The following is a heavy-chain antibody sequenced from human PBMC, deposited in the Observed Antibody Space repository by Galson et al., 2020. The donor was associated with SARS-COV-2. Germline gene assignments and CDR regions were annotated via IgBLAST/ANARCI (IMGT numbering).Heavy chain of an antibody. D-gene: IGHD2-2*01. J-gene: IGHJ2*01. CDR1: GFTFSDYY. Sequence: GGSLRLSCVASGFTFSDYYMTWIRQPPGKGLEWISYISGSERSLYNAAAVKGRFTISRDNAKNSFFLQMNNLRGDDTAVYYCARGYVKADFWGRGTLVTVSS. CDR3: ARGYVKADF. V-gene: IGHV3-11*01. CDR2: ISGSERSL.